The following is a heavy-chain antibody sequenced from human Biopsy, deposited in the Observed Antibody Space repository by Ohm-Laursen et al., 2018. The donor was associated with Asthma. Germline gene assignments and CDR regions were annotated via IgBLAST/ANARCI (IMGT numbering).Heavy chain of an antibody. V-gene: IGHV3-30*01. D-gene: IGHD3-22*01. CDR1: GFSFSNFA. CDR2: ISKDASTQ. Sequence: SLRLSCAASGFSFSNFAIHWVRQAPGKGLEWVGVISKDASTQDYADSVKGRFTMARDNSKNTLDLQMNSLRAEDTAVYYCARGDSSNWSHYYFDYWGQGTLVTVSS. CDR3: ARGDSSNWSHYYFDY. J-gene: IGHJ4*02.